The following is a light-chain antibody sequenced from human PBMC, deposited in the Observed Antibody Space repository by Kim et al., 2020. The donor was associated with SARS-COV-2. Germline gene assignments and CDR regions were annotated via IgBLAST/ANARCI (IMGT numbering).Light chain of an antibody. CDR3: TSYAGSNNFVL. J-gene: IGLJ2*01. Sequence: QSVTISCTGTSSDVGGNNYVSWYQQHPGKAPKLMIYEVSKRPSGVPDRFSGSKSGNTASLTVSGLQAEDEADYYCTSYAGSNNFVLFGGGTQLTVL. V-gene: IGLV2-8*01. CDR2: EVS. CDR1: SSDVGGNNY.